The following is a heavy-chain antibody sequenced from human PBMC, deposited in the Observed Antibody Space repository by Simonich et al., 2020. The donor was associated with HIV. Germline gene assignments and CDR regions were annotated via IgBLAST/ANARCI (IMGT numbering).Heavy chain of an antibody. CDR2: INHSGST. D-gene: IGHD5-18*01. CDR3: ARRLSKLSRNQRPDAFDI. J-gene: IGHJ3*02. Sequence: QVQLQQWGAGLLKPSETLSLTCAVYGGSFSGYYWSWIRQPPGKGLEWIGEINHSGSTNHNPSLKSRVTISVDPSKNQFSLKLSSVTAADTAVYYCARRLSKLSRNQRPDAFDIWGQGTMVTVSS. CDR1: GGSFSGYY. V-gene: IGHV4-34*01.